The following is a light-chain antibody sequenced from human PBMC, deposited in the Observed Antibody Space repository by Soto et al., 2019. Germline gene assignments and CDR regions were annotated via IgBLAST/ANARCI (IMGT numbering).Light chain of an antibody. CDR2: GAS. V-gene: IGKV3-20*01. CDR1: QSVSNNY. J-gene: IGKJ1*01. CDR3: QQYGSSGT. Sequence: EIVLTQSPGTLSLSPGERAILSCRASQSVSNNYLAWYQQKPGQAPRLLIYGASNRATGTPDRFSGSGSGTDFTLTISRLEPEDFAVYYCQQYGSSGTFGQGTKVDIK.